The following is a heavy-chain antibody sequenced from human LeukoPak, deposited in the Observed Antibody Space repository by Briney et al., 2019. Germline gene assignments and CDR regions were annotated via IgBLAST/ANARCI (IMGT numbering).Heavy chain of an antibody. CDR3: ARERSGWYIFDY. J-gene: IGHJ4*02. Sequence: ASVKVSCKASGYTFTGYYMHWVLQAPGQGLEWMGWINPNSGGTNYAQKFQGRVTMTRDTSISTAYMELSRLRSDDTAVYYCARERSGWYIFDYWGQGTLVTVSS. CDR2: INPNSGGT. CDR1: GYTFTGYY. D-gene: IGHD6-19*01. V-gene: IGHV1-2*02.